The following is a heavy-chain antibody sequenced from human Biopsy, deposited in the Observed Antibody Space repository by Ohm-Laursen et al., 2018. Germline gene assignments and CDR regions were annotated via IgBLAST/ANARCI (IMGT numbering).Heavy chain of an antibody. J-gene: IGHJ4*02. D-gene: IGHD1-26*01. Sequence: GTLSLTCIVSGGSIGSFFWSWIRQRPGKGLEWIGYIYYSGNTNYNPSLRSRVTISVDRSKNQFSLELSSVTAADTAVYYCARVGAGAPSIDYFDYWGQGALVTVSS. CDR1: GGSIGSFF. CDR3: ARVGAGAPSIDYFDY. V-gene: IGHV4-59*12. CDR2: IYYSGNT.